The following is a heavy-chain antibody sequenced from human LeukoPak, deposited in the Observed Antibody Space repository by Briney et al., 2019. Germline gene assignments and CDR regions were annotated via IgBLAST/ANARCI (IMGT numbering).Heavy chain of an antibody. D-gene: IGHD3-22*01. J-gene: IGHJ4*02. CDR1: GFTFSSYG. V-gene: IGHV3-33*01. CDR2: IWYDGSNK. CDR3: ASQWYYYDSSGFDY. Sequence: GGSLRLSCAASGFTFSSYGMHWVRQAPGKGLEWVAVIWYDGSNKYYADSVKGRFTISRANSKNTLYLQMNSLRAEDTAVYYCASQWYYYDSSGFDYWGQGTLVTVSS.